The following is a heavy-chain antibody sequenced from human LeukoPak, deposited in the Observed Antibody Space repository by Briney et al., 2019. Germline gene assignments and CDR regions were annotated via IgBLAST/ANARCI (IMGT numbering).Heavy chain of an antibody. V-gene: IGHV4-59*01. CDR3: ARDLAVGGDAFDI. Sequence: PSETLSLTCTVSGGSISSYYWSWIRQPPGKGLEWIGYIYYSGSTNYNPSLKSRVTISVDTSKNQFSLKLSSVTAADTAVYYCARDLAVGGDAFDIWGQGTMVTVSS. CDR1: GGSISSYY. D-gene: IGHD6-19*01. J-gene: IGHJ3*02. CDR2: IYYSGST.